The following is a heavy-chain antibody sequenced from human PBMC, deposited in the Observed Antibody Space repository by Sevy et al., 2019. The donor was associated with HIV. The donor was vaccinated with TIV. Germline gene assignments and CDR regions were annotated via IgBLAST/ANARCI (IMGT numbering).Heavy chain of an antibody. CDR3: AKGEEGSCSGGSCRGGIYYYYGMDV. CDR2: ISGSGGST. V-gene: IGHV3-23*01. J-gene: IGHJ6*02. CDR1: GFTFSSYV. Sequence: GGSLRLSCAASGFTFSSYVMSWVRQAPGKGLEWVSAISGSGGSTYYADSVKGRFTISRDNSKNTLYLQMNSLRAEDAAVYYCAKGEEGSCSGGSCRGGIYYYYGMDVWGQGTTVTVSS. D-gene: IGHD2-15*01.